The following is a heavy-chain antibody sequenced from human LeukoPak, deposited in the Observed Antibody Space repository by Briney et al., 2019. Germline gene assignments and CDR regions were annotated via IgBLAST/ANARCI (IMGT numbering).Heavy chain of an antibody. J-gene: IGHJ4*02. Sequence: GGSLRLSCAASGFTFSSYGMHWVRQAPGKGLEWVAFIRYDGSNKYYADSVKGRFTISRDNSKNTLYLQMNSLRAEDTAVYYCAKSTYDSSGYYYAPFDYWGQGTLVTVSS. CDR1: GFTFSSYG. V-gene: IGHV3-30*02. CDR3: AKSTYDSSGYYYAPFDY. CDR2: IRYDGSNK. D-gene: IGHD3-22*01.